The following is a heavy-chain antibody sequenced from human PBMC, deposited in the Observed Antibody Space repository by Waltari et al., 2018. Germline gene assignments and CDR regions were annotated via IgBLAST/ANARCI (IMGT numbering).Heavy chain of an antibody. CDR3: AKGGIAVATPFDY. CDR2: ISGSGGST. D-gene: IGHD6-19*01. CDR1: GCTFSSYA. V-gene: IGHV3-23*01. Sequence: EVQLLESGGGLVQPGGSLRLSCAASGCTFSSYAMSWVRQAPGKGLEWVSAISGSGGSTYDADCGKGRFTISRDKSKNTLYLQMNSLRAEETAVYYCAKGGIAVATPFDYWGQGTLVTVSS. J-gene: IGHJ4*02.